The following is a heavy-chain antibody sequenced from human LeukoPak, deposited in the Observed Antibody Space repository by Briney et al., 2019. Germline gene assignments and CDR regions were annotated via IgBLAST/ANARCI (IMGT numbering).Heavy chain of an antibody. CDR1: GGSISSSSYY. J-gene: IGHJ5*02. V-gene: IGHV4-39*01. D-gene: IGHD4/OR15-4a*01. CDR3: ARLSGGTLRWFDP. Sequence: SETLSLTCTVSGGSISSSSYYWGWIRQPPGKGLEWIGSIYYSGSTYYNPSLKSRVTISVDTSKNQFSLKLSSVTAADTAVYSCARLSGGTLRWFDPWGQGTLVTVSS. CDR2: IYYSGST.